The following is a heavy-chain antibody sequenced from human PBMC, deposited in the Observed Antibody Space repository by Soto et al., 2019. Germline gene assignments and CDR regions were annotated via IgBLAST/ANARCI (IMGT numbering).Heavy chain of an antibody. CDR1: GFTFNNAW. D-gene: IGHD3-22*01. CDR2: SKSKTDGGKT. Sequence: EVPLVESGGGLVKPGGSLRLSCAASGFTFNNAWMNWVRQAPGKGLEWVGRSKSKTDGGKTHYAAPVKGRFTISRDDSRNTLYLQRNSLKSEDTAVYDCNVVASDSSGASVDYWGQGTQVSVAS. CDR3: NVVASDSSGASVDY. V-gene: IGHV3-15*07. J-gene: IGHJ4*02.